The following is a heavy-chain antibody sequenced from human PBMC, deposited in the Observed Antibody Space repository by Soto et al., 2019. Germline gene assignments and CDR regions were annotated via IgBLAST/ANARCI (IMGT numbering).Heavy chain of an antibody. D-gene: IGHD3-3*01. CDR2: MDPNSGST. CDR3: ARERKFDFWRKGLDV. Sequence: GXSVKVSCKASVYTFTTYDSHWVRQAPGQGLEWLGWMDPNSGSTGYAQNFQGRITMTRNISRNTAHMELSSLQSEDTAVYYCARERKFDFWRKGLDVWAQGTTVTVSS. CDR1: VYTFTTYD. J-gene: IGHJ6*02. V-gene: IGHV1-8*01.